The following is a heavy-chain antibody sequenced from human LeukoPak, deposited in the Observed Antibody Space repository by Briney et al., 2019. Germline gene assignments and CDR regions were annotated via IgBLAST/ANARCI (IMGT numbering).Heavy chain of an antibody. D-gene: IGHD3-22*01. CDR3: ARLGDSSGSYYVPYYFDY. Sequence: SGTLSLTCTVSGGSISSSSHYWGWVRQPPGKGREWMGSIYYSGSTYYNPSLKSRVTISVYTSKNQFSLKLSSVTAADTAVYYCARLGDSSGSYYVPYYFDYWGQGTLVTVSS. CDR1: GGSISSSSHY. J-gene: IGHJ4*02. CDR2: IYYSGST. V-gene: IGHV4-39*01.